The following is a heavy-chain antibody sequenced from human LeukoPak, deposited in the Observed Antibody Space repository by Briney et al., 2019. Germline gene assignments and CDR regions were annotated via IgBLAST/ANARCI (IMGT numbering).Heavy chain of an antibody. V-gene: IGHV4-59*01. Sequence: SETLSLTCTVSGGSISSYYWSWIRQPPGKGLEWIGYIYYSGSTNYNPSLKSRVTISVDTSKNQFSLKLSSVTAADTAVYYCAGGGLRGDRIIDYWGQGTLVTVSS. J-gene: IGHJ4*02. CDR2: IYYSGST. D-gene: IGHD2-21*02. CDR1: GGSISSYY. CDR3: AGGGLRGDRIIDY.